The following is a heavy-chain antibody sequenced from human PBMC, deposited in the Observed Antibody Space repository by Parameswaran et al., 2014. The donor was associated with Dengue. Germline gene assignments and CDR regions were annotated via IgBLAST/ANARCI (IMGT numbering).Heavy chain of an antibody. CDR3: ARVRLTTVVTPYYFDY. CDR2: IDSDGSST. J-gene: IGHJ4*02. V-gene: IGHV3-74*01. D-gene: IGHD4-23*01. Sequence: WIRQPPGKGLVWVSRIDSDGSSTTYADSVKGRFTISRDNAKNTLYLQMNSLRAEDTAVYYCARVRLTTVVTPYYFDYWGQGTLVTVSS.